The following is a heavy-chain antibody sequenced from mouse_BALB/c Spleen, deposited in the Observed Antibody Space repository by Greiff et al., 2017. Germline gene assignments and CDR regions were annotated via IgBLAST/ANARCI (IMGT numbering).Heavy chain of an antibody. CDR1: GYTFTDYA. D-gene: IGHD2-1*01. Sequence: VQLQQSGAELVRPGVSVKISCKGSGYTFTDYAMHWVKQSHAKSLEWIGVISTYYGDASYNQKFKGKATMTVDKSSSTAYMELARLTSEDSAIYYGARELHYAMDYWGKGTAGTGAS. J-gene: IGHJ4*01. CDR2: ISTYYGDA. CDR3: ARELHYAMDY. V-gene: IGHV1S137*01.